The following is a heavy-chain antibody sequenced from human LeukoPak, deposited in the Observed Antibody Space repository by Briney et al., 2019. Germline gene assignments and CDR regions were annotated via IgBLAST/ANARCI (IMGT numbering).Heavy chain of an antibody. Sequence: SETLSLTCTVSGGSISSYYWSWIRQPAGKGLEWIGRIYTSGSTNYDPSLKSRVTMSVDTSKNQFSLKLSSVTAADTAVYYCARDLWFGDRFDYWGQGTLVTVSS. CDR1: GGSISSYY. J-gene: IGHJ4*02. D-gene: IGHD3-10*01. V-gene: IGHV4-4*07. CDR3: ARDLWFGDRFDY. CDR2: IYTSGST.